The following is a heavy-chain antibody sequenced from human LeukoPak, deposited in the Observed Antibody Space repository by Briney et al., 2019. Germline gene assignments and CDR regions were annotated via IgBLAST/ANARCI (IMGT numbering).Heavy chain of an antibody. D-gene: IGHD1-26*01. CDR1: GFTFSNYA. V-gene: IGHV3-21*01. J-gene: IGHJ3*02. CDR3: ARVGGSYTVGAFDI. Sequence: GGSLRLSCAASGFTFSNYAMNWVRQAPGKGLEWVSVIYSSGGTRYYADSVKGRFTISRDNAKNSLYLQMNSLRAEDTAVYYCARVGGSYTVGAFDIWGQGTMVTVSS. CDR2: IYSSGGTR.